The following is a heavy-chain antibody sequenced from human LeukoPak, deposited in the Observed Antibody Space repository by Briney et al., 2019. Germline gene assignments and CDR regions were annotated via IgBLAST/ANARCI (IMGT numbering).Heavy chain of an antibody. V-gene: IGHV1-46*01. J-gene: IGHJ5*02. Sequence: EASVTVSCKASGYTFTSYYMHWVRQAPGQGLEWMGIINPSGGSTSYAQKFQGRVTMTRDTSTSTVYMELSSLRSEDTAVYYCARERYYGSGSSYEGGFDPWGQGTLVTVSS. CDR3: ARERYYGSGSSYEGGFDP. CDR2: INPSGGST. D-gene: IGHD3-10*01. CDR1: GYTFTSYY.